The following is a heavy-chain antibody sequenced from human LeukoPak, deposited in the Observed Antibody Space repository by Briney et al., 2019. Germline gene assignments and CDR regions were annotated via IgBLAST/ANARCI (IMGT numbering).Heavy chain of an antibody. CDR1: GGSISSGDYY. V-gene: IGHV4-30-4*01. CDR2: IYYRGST. D-gene: IGHD2-15*01. J-gene: IGHJ3*02. Sequence: PSETLSLTCTVSGGSISSGDYYWSWIRQPPGKGLEWIGFIYYRGSTYYNPSLKSRVTISVDKSKNQFSLKLSSVTAADTAVYYCARAPGGCSGGSCYFEVDAFDIWGQGTMVTVSS. CDR3: ARAPGGCSGGSCYFEVDAFDI.